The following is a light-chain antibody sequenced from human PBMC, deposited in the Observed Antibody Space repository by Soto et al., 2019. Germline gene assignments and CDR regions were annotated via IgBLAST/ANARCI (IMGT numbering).Light chain of an antibody. CDR3: QKYNNWPYA. V-gene: IGKV3-15*01. CDR2: GAS. Sequence: EILMTQSPATLSVSPGERATLSCRASQSVGSDLAWYQQKPGQAPRLLIYGASTRATGIPARVRGSGSGTEFTLTISSLQSEDFALYYCQKYNNWPYAFGQGTKLEIK. J-gene: IGKJ2*01. CDR1: QSVGSD.